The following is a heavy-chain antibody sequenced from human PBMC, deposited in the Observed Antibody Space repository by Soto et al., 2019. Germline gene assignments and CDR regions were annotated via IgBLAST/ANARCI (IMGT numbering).Heavy chain of an antibody. D-gene: IGHD6-13*01. CDR3: VKDTLRSIAAAGTSFDP. CDR2: ISGSGGST. Sequence: PGGSLRLSCAASGFTFSSYAMSWVRQAPGKGLEWVSAISGSGGSTYYADSVKGRFTISRDNSKNTLYLQMSSLRAEDTAVYYCVKDTLRSIAAAGTSFDPWGQGTLVTVSS. CDR1: GFTFSSYA. V-gene: IGHV3-23*01. J-gene: IGHJ5*02.